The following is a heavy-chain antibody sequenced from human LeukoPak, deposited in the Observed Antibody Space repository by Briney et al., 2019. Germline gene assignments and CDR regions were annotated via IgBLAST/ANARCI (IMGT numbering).Heavy chain of an antibody. J-gene: IGHJ4*02. CDR3: ARGFESSTSFVSDFDF. CDR1: GGSFNTYG. Sequence: SVKVSCKASGGSFNTYGISWVRQAPGQGLEWMGGIIPTLSITNYTQKFRGRVTITADKSTTTAYMELSSLRSEDTAVYFCARGFESSTSFVSDFDFWGQGSLVTVSS. D-gene: IGHD6-13*01. V-gene: IGHV1-69*04. CDR2: IIPTLSIT.